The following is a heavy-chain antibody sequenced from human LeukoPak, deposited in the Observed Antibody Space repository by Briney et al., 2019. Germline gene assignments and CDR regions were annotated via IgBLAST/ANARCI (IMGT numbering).Heavy chain of an antibody. J-gene: IGHJ6*02. CDR2: FNPNSGDT. Sequence: ASVKVSCTTCCYNFSGNYISCVRQAPGQGLESMQWFNPNSGDTNYAQKVQGRVTMTRDTSISTAYIDLRSLISDDTAGYYCARGGSSSGSYYYGVVAWGQGTTVTVSS. CDR1: CYNFSGNY. D-gene: IGHD3-10*01. CDR3: ARGGSSSGSYYYGVVA. V-gene: IGHV1-2*02.